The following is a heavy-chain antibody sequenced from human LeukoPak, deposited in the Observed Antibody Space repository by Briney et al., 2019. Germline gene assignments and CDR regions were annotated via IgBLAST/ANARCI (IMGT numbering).Heavy chain of an antibody. J-gene: IGHJ5*02. CDR3: AGSSGWLFGT. CDR2: IKQDGSDK. D-gene: IGHD6-19*01. CDR1: GFSFSTYW. V-gene: IGHV3-7*01. Sequence: GGSLRLSCAASGFSFSTYWMTWVRQAPGKGLEWVANIKQDGSDKRDVYSVKGRFTISRANAKNSLYLQMNRLRVEDTAIYYCAGSSGWLFGTWGEGTLVPVSS.